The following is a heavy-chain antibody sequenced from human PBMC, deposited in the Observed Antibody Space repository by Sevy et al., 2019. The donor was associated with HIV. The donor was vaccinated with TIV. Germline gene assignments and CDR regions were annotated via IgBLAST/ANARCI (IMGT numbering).Heavy chain of an antibody. CDR2: IIHIFGTA. D-gene: IGHD5-12*01. V-gene: IGHV1-69*13. CDR3: ASQEMATIRPFDY. Sequence: ASVKVSCKASGGTFSSYAISWVRQAPGQGLEWMGGIIHIFGTANYAQKFQGRVTITADESTSTAYMELSSLRSEDTAVYYCASQEMATIRPFDYWGQGTLVTVSS. CDR1: GGTFSSYA. J-gene: IGHJ4*02.